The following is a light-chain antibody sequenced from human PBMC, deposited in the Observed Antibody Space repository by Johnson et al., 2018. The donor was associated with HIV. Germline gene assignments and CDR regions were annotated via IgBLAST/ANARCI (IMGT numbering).Light chain of an antibody. Sequence: QSVLTQPPSVSAAPGQKVTISCSGSSSNIGNNYVSWYQQLPGTAPKLLIYENNKRPSGITDRFSGSKSGTSATLGITGLQTGDEDDYYCGTWDRSLSAGYRFGTGTKFPVL. V-gene: IGLV1-51*02. CDR3: GTWDRSLSAGYR. CDR1: SSNIGNNY. CDR2: ENN. J-gene: IGLJ1*01.